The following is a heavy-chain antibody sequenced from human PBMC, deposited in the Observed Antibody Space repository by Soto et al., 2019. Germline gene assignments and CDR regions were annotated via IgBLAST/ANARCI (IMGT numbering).Heavy chain of an antibody. CDR3: ARAILEYSSSSGGHDAFDI. CDR1: GYTFTSYG. J-gene: IGHJ3*02. CDR2: ISVYNGNT. Sequence: QVQLVQSGAEVKKPGASVKVSCKASGYTFTSYGISWVRQAPGQGLEWMGWISVYNGNTNYAQKLQGRVTMTTDTSTSTAYMELRSLISGDTAVYYCARAILEYSSSSGGHDAFDIWGQGTMVTVSS. V-gene: IGHV1-18*04. D-gene: IGHD6-6*01.